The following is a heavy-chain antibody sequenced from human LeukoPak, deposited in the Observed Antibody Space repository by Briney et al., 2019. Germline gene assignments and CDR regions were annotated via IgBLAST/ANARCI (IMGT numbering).Heavy chain of an antibody. D-gene: IGHD2-8*02. CDR2: ISGSGYTT. J-gene: IGHJ5*02. Sequence: GGSLRLSCAASGFAFSDYAMTWVRQAPGKGLKWVSRISGSGYTTYYADSVKGRFTISRDNSKNTLYLQLNSLRVEDTARYYCARYCTDNCYGGLDPWGQGTLVTVSS. CDR3: ARYCTDNCYGGLDP. CDR1: GFAFSDYA. V-gene: IGHV3-23*01.